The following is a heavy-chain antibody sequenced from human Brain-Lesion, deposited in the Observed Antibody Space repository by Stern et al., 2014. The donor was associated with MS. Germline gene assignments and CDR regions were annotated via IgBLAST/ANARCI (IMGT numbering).Heavy chain of an antibody. CDR1: GFTFGNYW. CDR2: KQEDGTEK. J-gene: IGHJ6*02. CDR3: ARVYNTIYGIVTQRGSGMDV. Sequence: EVQLVESGGGLVQPGGSLTISCKAAGFTFGNYWMTWARQAPGKGAEWEPNKQEDGTEKNYVDSVKGRFTISRDNARNSLYLQMNSLRVEDTALYYCARVYNTIYGIVTQRGSGMDVWGQGTTVIVSS. V-gene: IGHV3-7*01. D-gene: IGHD3-3*01.